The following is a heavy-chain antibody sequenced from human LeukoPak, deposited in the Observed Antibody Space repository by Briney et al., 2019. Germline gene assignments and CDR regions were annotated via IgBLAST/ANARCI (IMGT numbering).Heavy chain of an antibody. Sequence: PSETLSLTCTVSGGSISSYYWSWIRQPPGKGLEWIGYIYYSGSTNYNPSLKSRVTISVDTSKNQFSLKLSSVTAADTAVYYCARGYCSSTSCSDDNENWFDPWGQGTLVTVSS. D-gene: IGHD2-2*01. V-gene: IGHV4-59*01. CDR2: IYYSGST. CDR3: ARGYCSSTSCSDDNENWFDP. CDR1: GGSISSYY. J-gene: IGHJ5*02.